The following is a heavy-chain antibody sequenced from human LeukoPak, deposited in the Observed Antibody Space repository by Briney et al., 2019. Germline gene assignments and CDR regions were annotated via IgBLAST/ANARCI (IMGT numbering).Heavy chain of an antibody. CDR2: VNSDGSST. Sequence: PGGSLRLSCAASGFTFSSYWMHWVRQVPGKGLVWVSRVNSDGSSTRHADSVKGRFTISRDNAKNTLYLQMNSLRSEDTAVYYCARSRYYDSSGIFSYYYGLDVWGQGTTVTVSS. CDR3: ARSRYYDSSGIFSYYYGLDV. J-gene: IGHJ6*02. D-gene: IGHD3-22*01. CDR1: GFTFSSYW. V-gene: IGHV3-74*01.